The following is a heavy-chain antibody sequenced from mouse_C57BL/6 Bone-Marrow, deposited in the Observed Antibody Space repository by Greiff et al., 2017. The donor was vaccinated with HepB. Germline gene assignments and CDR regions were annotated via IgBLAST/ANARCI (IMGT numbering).Heavy chain of an antibody. Sequence: QVQLQQSGPEVVKPGASVKISCKASGYAFSSSWMNWVKQRPGKGLEWIGRIYPGDGDTNYNGKFKDKTTLTADKSSSTAYKQLSSLTSEDSAVYFCARRLDYWGQGTTLTVSS. V-gene: IGHV1-82*01. CDR1: GYAFSSSW. J-gene: IGHJ2*01. CDR3: ARRLDY. CDR2: IYPGDGDT.